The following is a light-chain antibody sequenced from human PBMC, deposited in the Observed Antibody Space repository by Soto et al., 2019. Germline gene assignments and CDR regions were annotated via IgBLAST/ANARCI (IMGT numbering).Light chain of an antibody. J-gene: IGKJ1*01. CDR3: QQYNSYS. CDR2: HAS. CDR1: QSIRGW. V-gene: IGKV1-5*01. Sequence: DIHMTPSPSTLSASVGDRDTITCRASQSIRGWLAWYQQKPGTAPKVLIYHASNLQSGVPSRFSGSGSGTEFTLTISSLQPDDFATYYCQQYNSYSFGQGTKVDIK.